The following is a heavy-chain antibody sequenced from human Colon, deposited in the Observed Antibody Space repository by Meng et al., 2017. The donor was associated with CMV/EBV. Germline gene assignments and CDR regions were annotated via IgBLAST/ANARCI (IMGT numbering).Heavy chain of an antibody. CDR2: ISSSSSYI. J-gene: IGHJ6*02. CDR1: GFTFSSYS. D-gene: IGHD3-9*01. V-gene: IGHV3-21*01. CDR3: ARDLDNYYYYYGMDV. Sequence: GGSLRLSCAASGFTFSSYSMNWVRQAPGKGLEWVSSISSSSSYIYYVDSVKGRFTISRDNAKNSLYLQMNSLRAEDTAVYYCARDLDNYYYYYGMDVWGQGTTVTVSS.